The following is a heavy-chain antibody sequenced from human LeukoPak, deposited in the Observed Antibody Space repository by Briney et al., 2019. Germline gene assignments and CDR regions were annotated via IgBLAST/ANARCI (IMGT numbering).Heavy chain of an antibody. J-gene: IGHJ4*02. D-gene: IGHD1-26*01. CDR1: GGSISSGDYS. Sequence: SETLSLTCTVSGGSISSGDYSWGWIRQPPGKGVEWIGNIYYSGITNYNPSLNSRVTISVGTSKNQFSLRLSSVTAADTAVYYCARGRVGATYYWGQGTLVTVSS. CDR3: ARGRVGATYY. V-gene: IGHV4-30-4*08. CDR2: IYYSGIT.